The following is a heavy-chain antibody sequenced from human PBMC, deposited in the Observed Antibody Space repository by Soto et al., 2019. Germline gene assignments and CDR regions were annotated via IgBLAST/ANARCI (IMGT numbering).Heavy chain of an antibody. CDR3: ARGYYDSSGYYWVFDY. CDR1: GFTFSSYS. D-gene: IGHD3-22*01. J-gene: IGHJ4*02. V-gene: IGHV3-48*01. Sequence: PGGSLRLSCAASGFTFSSYSMNWVRQAPGKGLEWVSYISSSSSTIYYADSVKGRFTISRDNAKNSLYLQMNSLRAEDTAVYYCARGYYDSSGYYWVFDYWGQATLVTVSS. CDR2: ISSSSSTI.